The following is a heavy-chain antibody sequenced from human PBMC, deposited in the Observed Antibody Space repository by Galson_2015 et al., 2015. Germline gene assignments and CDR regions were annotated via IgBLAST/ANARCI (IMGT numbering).Heavy chain of an antibody. CDR1: GFLFSTYG. J-gene: IGHJ6*03. V-gene: IGHV3-33*01. Sequence: SLRLSCAASGFLFSTYGMHWVRQAPGKGLEWVTFIWYDGSDKYYADSVKGRFTISRDNSKNTLRLQMNSLRAEDTAVYYCARVSRAYCSSTSCLMYSFYYMDVWGKGTTVTVSS. CDR3: ARVSRAYCSSTSCLMYSFYYMDV. CDR2: IWYDGSDK. D-gene: IGHD2-2*01.